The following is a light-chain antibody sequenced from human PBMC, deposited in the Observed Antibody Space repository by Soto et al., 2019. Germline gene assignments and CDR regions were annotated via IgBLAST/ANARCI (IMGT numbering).Light chain of an antibody. V-gene: IGKV3-15*01. J-gene: IGKJ4*01. CDR3: QHYNNWPPLA. CDR2: GAS. Sequence: EIVMTQSTATLSVSPGERVTLSCRASQSVSRNLAWYQQIPGQAPRLLIYGASTRATGIPARFSGSGCGTDFTLTISLLQSEDFAVYYCQHYNNWPPLAFGGGTKVEIK. CDR1: QSVSRN.